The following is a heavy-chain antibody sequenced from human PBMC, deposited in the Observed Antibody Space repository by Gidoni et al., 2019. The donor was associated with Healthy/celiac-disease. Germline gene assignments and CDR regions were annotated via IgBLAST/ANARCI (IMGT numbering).Heavy chain of an antibody. J-gene: IGHJ4*02. CDR3: ARGQWLAYY. V-gene: IGHV3-30-3*01. CDR1: GFTFSSYA. Sequence: QVQLVESGGGVVQPGRSMRLSCEASGFTFSSYAMHWVRQAPGKGLEWVAVSSYDGSNKSSADSLKVLFTISRDNSKNTLYLQMNSLRAEDTAVYYCARGQWLAYYWGQGTLVTVSS. D-gene: IGHD6-19*01. CDR2: SSYDGSNK.